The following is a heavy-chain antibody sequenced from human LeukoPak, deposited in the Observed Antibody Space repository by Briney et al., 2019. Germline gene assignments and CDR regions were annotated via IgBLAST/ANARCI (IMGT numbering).Heavy chain of an antibody. CDR1: GDSVSNKMGA. V-gene: IGHV6-1*01. CDR2: TYLRSERHI. Sequence: SQTLSLTCAVSGDSVSNKMGAWNWIRQSPSRGLEWLGRTYLRSERHIDYAFSVRGRLTITADTSKNHFSLQLASVTPEDSAVYYCASGWALSWGQGTLVTVSS. D-gene: IGHD1-26*01. J-gene: IGHJ5*02. CDR3: ASGWALS.